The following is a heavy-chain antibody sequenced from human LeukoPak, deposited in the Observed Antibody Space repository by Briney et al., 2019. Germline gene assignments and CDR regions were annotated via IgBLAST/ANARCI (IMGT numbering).Heavy chain of an antibody. J-gene: IGHJ5*02. CDR3: ARQSVRTYYYGSGSSWYDP. D-gene: IGHD3-10*01. CDR1: GYSFTSYW. CDR2: IYPGDSDT. V-gene: IGHV5-51*01. Sequence: GESLKISCKGSGYSFTSYWIGWVRQMPGKGLEWMGIIYPGDSDTRYSPSFQGQVTISADKSISTAYLQWSSLKASDTAMYYCARQSVRTYYYGSGSSWYDPWGQGTLVTVSS.